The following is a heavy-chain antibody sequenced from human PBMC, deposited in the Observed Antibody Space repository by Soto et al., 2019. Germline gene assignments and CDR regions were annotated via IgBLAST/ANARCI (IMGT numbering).Heavy chain of an antibody. CDR3: AREEGAAFYYDGMDV. CDR2: INSDGRST. CDR1: GFTFSSYW. Sequence: EVQLVESGGGLVQPGGSLRLSCAASGFTFSSYWMHWVRQAPGKGLVWVSRINSDGRSTSYADSVKGRFTISRDNAKNTLYLHMNSLRAEDTAVYYCAREEGAAFYYDGMDVWVQGTTVTVSS. J-gene: IGHJ6*02. V-gene: IGHV3-74*01.